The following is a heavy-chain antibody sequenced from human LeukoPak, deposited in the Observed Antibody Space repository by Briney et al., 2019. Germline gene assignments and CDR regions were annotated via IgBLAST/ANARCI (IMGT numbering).Heavy chain of an antibody. V-gene: IGHV3-48*01. CDR1: GFTFSSYS. Sequence: PGGSLRLSCAASGFTFSSYSMNWVRQAPGKGLEWVSYISGSSSTIYYADSVKGRFTISRDNAKNSLYLQMNSLRAEDTAAYYCAVEFESYFDYWGQGTLVTVSS. CDR3: AVEFESYFDY. CDR2: ISGSSSTI. J-gene: IGHJ4*02.